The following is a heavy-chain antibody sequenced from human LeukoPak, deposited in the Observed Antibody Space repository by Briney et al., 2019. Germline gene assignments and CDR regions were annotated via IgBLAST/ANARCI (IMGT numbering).Heavy chain of an antibody. CDR2: ISSDGSDT. Sequence: PGGSLRLSCEASGFTFSRYWMQWVRQAPGKGLVWVSRISSDGSDTSYADSVKGRFTTSRDNAKNTLYLQMNSLRDDDTAVYYCSRDWAAAGSEWGQGTLVTVSS. CDR1: GFTFSRYW. CDR3: SRDWAAAGSE. J-gene: IGHJ4*02. V-gene: IGHV3-74*01. D-gene: IGHD6-13*01.